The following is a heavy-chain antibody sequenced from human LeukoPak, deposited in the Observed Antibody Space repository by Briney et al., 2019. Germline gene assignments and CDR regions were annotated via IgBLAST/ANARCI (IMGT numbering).Heavy chain of an antibody. CDR2: IKQDGSEK. CDR3: AVRTYYDFWSGYENFDY. D-gene: IGHD3-3*01. J-gene: IGHJ4*02. Sequence: GGSLRLSCAASGFTFSSYWMSWVRQAPGKGLEWVANIKQDGSEKYYVDSVKGRFTISRDNAKNSLYLQMNSLRAEDTAMYYCAVRTYYDFWSGYENFDYWGQGTLVTVSS. CDR1: GFTFSSYW. V-gene: IGHV3-7*01.